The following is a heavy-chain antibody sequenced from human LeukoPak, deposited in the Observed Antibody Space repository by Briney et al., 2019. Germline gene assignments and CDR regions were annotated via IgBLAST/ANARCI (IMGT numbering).Heavy chain of an antibody. Sequence: GESLKISCKGSGYSFTSYWIGWVRQMPGKGLEWMGIIYPGDSDTRYSPSFQGQVTISADKSISTAYLQWSSLKASDTAMYYCARHFLPLSSIAARGWFDPWGQGTLVTVSS. CDR3: ARHFLPLSSIAARGWFDP. CDR1: GYSFTSYW. V-gene: IGHV5-51*01. CDR2: IYPGDSDT. J-gene: IGHJ5*02. D-gene: IGHD6-6*01.